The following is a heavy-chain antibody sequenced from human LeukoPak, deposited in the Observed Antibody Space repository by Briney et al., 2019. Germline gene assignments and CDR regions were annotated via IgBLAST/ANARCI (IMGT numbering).Heavy chain of an antibody. CDR2: MNPNSGNT. J-gene: IGHJ4*02. CDR3: AGGPGSGSYDSLSPLDY. Sequence: ASVNVSCKASVYTFTSYDINWVRQATGQGLEWMGWMNPNSGNTGYAQKFQGRVTMTRNTSISTAYMELSSLRSEDTAVYYCAGGPGSGSYDSLSPLDYWGQGTLVTVSS. CDR1: VYTFTSYD. V-gene: IGHV1-8*01. D-gene: IGHD3-10*01.